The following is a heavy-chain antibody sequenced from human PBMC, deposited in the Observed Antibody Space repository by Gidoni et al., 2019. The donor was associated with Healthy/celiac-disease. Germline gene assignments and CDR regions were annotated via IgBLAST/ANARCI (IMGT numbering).Heavy chain of an antibody. Sequence: QVTLRESGPALVKPTQTLTLTCTFSGFSLSTSGMCVSWIRQPPGKALEWLALIDWDDDKYYSTSLKTRLTISKDTSKNQVVLTMTNMDPVDTATYYCARTQWLLRSGDAFDIWGQGTMVTVSS. CDR3: ARTQWLLRSGDAFDI. CDR1: GFSLSTSGMC. V-gene: IGHV2-70*01. J-gene: IGHJ3*02. D-gene: IGHD3-22*01. CDR2: IDWDDDK.